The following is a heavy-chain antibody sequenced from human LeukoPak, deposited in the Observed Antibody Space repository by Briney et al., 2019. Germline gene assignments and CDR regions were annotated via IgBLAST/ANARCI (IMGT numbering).Heavy chain of an antibody. CDR2: INPSGGST. D-gene: IGHD6-19*01. Sequence: GASVKVSCKASGYTFTSYYMHWVRQAPGQGLEWMGIINPSGGSTSYAQKFQGRVTMTRDTSTSTVYMELSRLRSDDTAVYYCASSSGWYHDAFDYWGQGTLVTVSS. V-gene: IGHV1-46*01. CDR1: GYTFTSYY. J-gene: IGHJ4*02. CDR3: ASSSGWYHDAFDY.